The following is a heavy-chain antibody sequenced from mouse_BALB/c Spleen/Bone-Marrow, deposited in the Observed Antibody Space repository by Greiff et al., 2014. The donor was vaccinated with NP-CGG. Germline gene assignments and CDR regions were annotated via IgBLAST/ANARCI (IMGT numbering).Heavy chain of an antibody. CDR1: GFSVTSYG. J-gene: IGHJ4*01. CDR3: GKQEGFSYAMDY. Sequence: QVQLQQSGPGLVAPSQSLSITCTVSGFSVTSYGVSWVRQPPGKGLEWLGVIWGDGSSNYHSALTCRLSISKDNSKSQVLLKLNSLQTDDTAKYCGGKQEGFSYAMDYWGQGTSVTVSS. CDR2: IWGDGSS. V-gene: IGHV2-3*01.